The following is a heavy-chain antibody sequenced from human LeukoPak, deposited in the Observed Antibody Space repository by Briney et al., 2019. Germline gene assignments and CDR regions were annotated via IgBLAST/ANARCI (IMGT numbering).Heavy chain of an antibody. J-gene: IGHJ4*02. CDR2: ISYDGSNK. CDR1: GFTFSSYA. D-gene: IGHD3-10*01. Sequence: GRSLRLSCAASGFTFSSYAMHWVRQAPGKGLEWVAVISYDGSNKYYADSVKGRFTISRDNSKNTLYLQMNSLRAEDTAVYYCAREVGSRWGDEYYFDYWGQGTLVTVSS. V-gene: IGHV3-30-3*01. CDR3: AREVGSRWGDEYYFDY.